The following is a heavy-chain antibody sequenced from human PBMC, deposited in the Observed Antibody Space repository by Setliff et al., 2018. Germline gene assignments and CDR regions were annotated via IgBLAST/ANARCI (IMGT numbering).Heavy chain of an antibody. J-gene: IGHJ4*02. V-gene: IGHV3-23*03. CDR1: GFTFRDYS. CDR2: IDQASHP. D-gene: IGHD2-21*01. Sequence: GGSLRLSCATSGFTFRDYSLTWVRQAPGKGLEWVSGIDQASHPYYPDSMKGRFTISRDNSKNTLYLQMNSLRAEDTAFYYCAKDLTQHNYRGQGTLVTVSS. CDR3: AKDLTQHNY.